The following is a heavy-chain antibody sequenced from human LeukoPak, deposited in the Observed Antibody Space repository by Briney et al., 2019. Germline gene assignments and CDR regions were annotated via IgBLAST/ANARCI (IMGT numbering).Heavy chain of an antibody. J-gene: IGHJ5*02. CDR2: ISVSGAST. V-gene: IGHV3-23*01. D-gene: IGHD2-21*02. Sequence: TGGSPRLSCAASGFTFSNYAMSWVRQAPGKGLEWVSVISVSGASTYYADSVKGRFTISRDNSKNTLYLQMNSLRAEDTAVYYCAKSGGDYAWGQGTLVTISS. CDR3: AKSGGDYA. CDR1: GFTFSNYA.